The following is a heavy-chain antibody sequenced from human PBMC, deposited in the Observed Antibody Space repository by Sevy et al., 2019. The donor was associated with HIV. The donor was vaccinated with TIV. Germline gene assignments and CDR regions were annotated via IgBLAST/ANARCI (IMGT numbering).Heavy chain of an antibody. V-gene: IGHV3-73*01. J-gene: IGHJ4*02. CDR2: IRSKANSYAT. D-gene: IGHD6-6*01. CDR1: GFTLSGSA. CDR3: TRPAGDSSSSGFDY. Sequence: GGSLRLSCAASGFTLSGSAMHWGRQASGKGLEWVGRIRSKANSYATAYAASVKGRFTISRDDSKNTAYLQMNSLKSEDTAVYYCTRPAGDSSSSGFDYWGQGTLVTVSS.